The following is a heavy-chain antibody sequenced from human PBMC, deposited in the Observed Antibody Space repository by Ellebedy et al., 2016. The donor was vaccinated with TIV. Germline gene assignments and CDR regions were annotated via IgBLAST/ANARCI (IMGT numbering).Heavy chain of an antibody. J-gene: IGHJ6*03. CDR2: IIPIFGTA. CDR1: GGTFSSYA. V-gene: IGHV1-69*13. CDR3: ARGAAAAGSQVYYYYMDV. D-gene: IGHD6-13*01. Sequence: SVKVSXXASGGTFSSYAISWVRQAPGQGLEWMGGIIPIFGTANYAQKFQGRVTITADESTSTAYMELSSLRSEDTAVYYCARGAAAAGSQVYYYYMDVWGKGTTVTVSS.